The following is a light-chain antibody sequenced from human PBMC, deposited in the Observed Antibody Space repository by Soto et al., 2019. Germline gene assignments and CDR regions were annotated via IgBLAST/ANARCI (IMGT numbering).Light chain of an antibody. J-gene: IGKJ1*01. Sequence: DIQMTQSPSTLSASVGERVTITCRASQSISRWLAWYQQKPGEAPKLLIHGASSLESEVPSRFKGGGSGTEFTLTVSRLQPDDFGTYYCLQYNLYRTFGQGTKVEIK. CDR1: QSISRW. CDR3: LQYNLYRT. CDR2: GAS. V-gene: IGKV1-5*01.